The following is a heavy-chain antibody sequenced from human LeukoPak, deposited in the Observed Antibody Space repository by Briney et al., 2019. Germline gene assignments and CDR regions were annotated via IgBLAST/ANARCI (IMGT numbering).Heavy chain of an antibody. D-gene: IGHD2-2*01. Sequence: GRSLRLSCAASGFTFSSYGMHWVRQAPGKGLEWVAFIRYDGSNKYYADSVKGRFTISRDNSKNTLYLQMNSLRAEDTAVYYCAKEHGRTSHWFDYWGQGTLVTVSS. CDR1: GFTFSSYG. J-gene: IGHJ4*02. V-gene: IGHV3-30*02. CDR3: AKEHGRTSHWFDY. CDR2: IRYDGSNK.